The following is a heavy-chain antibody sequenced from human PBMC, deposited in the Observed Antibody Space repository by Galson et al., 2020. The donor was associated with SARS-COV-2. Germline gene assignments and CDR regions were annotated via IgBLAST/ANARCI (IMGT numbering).Heavy chain of an antibody. D-gene: IGHD6-19*01. J-gene: IGHJ3*02. CDR2: LYSGGST. CDR1: GFTVSSNY. CDR3: ARDSDSSGRKDAFDI. V-gene: IGHV3-66*02. Sequence: GGSLRLSCAASGFTVSSNYMSWVRQAPGKGLEWVSVLYSGGSTYYADSVKGRFTIYRDNSKNTLYLQMNSLRAEDTAVYYCARDSDSSGRKDAFDIWGQGTMVTVSS.